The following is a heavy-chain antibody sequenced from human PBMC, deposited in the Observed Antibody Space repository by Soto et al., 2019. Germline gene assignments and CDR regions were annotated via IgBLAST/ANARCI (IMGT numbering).Heavy chain of an antibody. CDR2: ISSSGSTI. Sequence: LRLSCAASGFTFSSYEMNWVRQAPGKGLEWVSYISSSGSTIYYADSVKGRFTISRDNAKNSLYLQMNSLRAEDTAVYYCARDRIMITFGGVIHKNPFDYWGQGTLVTVSS. D-gene: IGHD3-16*01. V-gene: IGHV3-48*03. CDR3: ARDRIMITFGGVIHKNPFDY. CDR1: GFTFSSYE. J-gene: IGHJ4*02.